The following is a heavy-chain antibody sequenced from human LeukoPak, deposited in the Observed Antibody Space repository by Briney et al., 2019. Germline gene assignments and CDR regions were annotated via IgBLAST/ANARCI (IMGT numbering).Heavy chain of an antibody. D-gene: IGHD6-13*01. CDR3: ARSWGPPFTYYYMDV. CDR1: GYTFTSYY. CDR2: INPSGGST. V-gene: IGHV1-46*01. Sequence: ASVKVSCKASGYTFTSYYMHWVRQAPGQGLEWMGIINPSGGSTSYAQKFQGRVTMTRDTSTSTVYMELSSLRSEDTAVYYCARSWGPPFTYYYMDVWGKGTTVTISS. J-gene: IGHJ6*03.